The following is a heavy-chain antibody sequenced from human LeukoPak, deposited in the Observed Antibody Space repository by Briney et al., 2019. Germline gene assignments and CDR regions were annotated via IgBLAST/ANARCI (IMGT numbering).Heavy chain of an antibody. Sequence: GGSLRLSCAASGFTFSSYAMSWVRQAPGKGLEWVSAISGSGGSTYYADSVKGWFTISRDNSKNTLYLQMNSLRAEDTAVYYCAKARNYYGSGGCLDYWGQGTLVTVSS. D-gene: IGHD3-10*01. CDR1: GFTFSSYA. J-gene: IGHJ4*02. CDR2: ISGSGGST. CDR3: AKARNYYGSGGCLDY. V-gene: IGHV3-23*01.